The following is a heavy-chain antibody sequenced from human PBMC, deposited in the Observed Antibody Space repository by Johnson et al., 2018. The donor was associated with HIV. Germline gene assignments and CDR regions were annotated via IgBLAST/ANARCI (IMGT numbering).Heavy chain of an antibody. CDR2: SRNKVNNYTT. CDR3: ARGLWLTPDVFDV. D-gene: IGHD6-19*01. J-gene: IGHJ3*01. CDR1: GFTFSSYW. Sequence: VQLVESGGGVVQPGGSLRLSCAASGFTFSSYWMHWVRQAPGKGLEWVGRSRNKVNNYTTEYAASVKGRFSISRDDSKNLLYLQMKSLIAEDTAVYYCARGLWLTPDVFDVWGQGTMVTVSS. V-gene: IGHV3-72*01.